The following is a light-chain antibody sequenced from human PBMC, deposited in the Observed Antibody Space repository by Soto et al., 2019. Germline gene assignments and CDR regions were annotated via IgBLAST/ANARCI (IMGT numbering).Light chain of an antibody. CDR2: DAS. CDR1: QSVSSY. Sequence: EIVLTQSPATLSLSPGERATLSCRASQSVSSYLAWYQQKPGQAPRLLIYDASNMATGIPARFSGSGSGTDFTLTISSLAPDDFAVYYCQQRSNWLRTFGGGTKVEIK. V-gene: IGKV3-11*01. J-gene: IGKJ4*01. CDR3: QQRSNWLRT.